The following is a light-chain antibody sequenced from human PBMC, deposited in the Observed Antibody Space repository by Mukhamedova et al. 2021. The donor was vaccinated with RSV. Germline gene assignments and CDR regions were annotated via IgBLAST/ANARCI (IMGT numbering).Light chain of an antibody. J-gene: IGKJ4*01. V-gene: IGKV1-5*03. CDR2: QAS. CDR3: RQHDTFPLT. Sequence: WYQRRVHGKAPKLLIYQASNLESGVPSRFSDSGSGTEFTLTISSLQPEDFATYYCRQHDTFPLTFGGGTRVEV.